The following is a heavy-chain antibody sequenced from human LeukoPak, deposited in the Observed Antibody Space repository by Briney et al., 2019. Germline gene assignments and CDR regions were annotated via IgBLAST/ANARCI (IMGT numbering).Heavy chain of an antibody. D-gene: IGHD2-15*01. CDR3: AKGVVAATNAAYYGMDV. CDR2: ISYDESDK. Sequence: GGSLRLSCAASGFTFSNYGMHWVRQAPGKGLERLAVISYDESDKYYADSVKGRFTISRDNSKNTLYLQMNSLRPEDTAVYYCAKGVVAATNAAYYGMDVWGQGTTVTVSS. CDR1: GFTFSNYG. J-gene: IGHJ6*02. V-gene: IGHV3-30*18.